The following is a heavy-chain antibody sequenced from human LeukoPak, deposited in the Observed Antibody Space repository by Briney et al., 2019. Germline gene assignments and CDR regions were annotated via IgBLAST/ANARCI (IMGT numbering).Heavy chain of an antibody. V-gene: IGHV1-18*01. CDR2: ISAYNGNT. CDR3: ARGGLYCSSTSCYGIEY. CDR1: GYTFTSYG. Sequence: ASVKVSCKASGYTFTSYGISWVRQAPGQGLEWMGWISAYNGNTNYAQKLQGRVTMTTDTSTSTACMELRSLRSDDTAVYYCARGGLYCSSTSCYGIEYWGQGTLVTVSS. D-gene: IGHD2-2*01. J-gene: IGHJ4*02.